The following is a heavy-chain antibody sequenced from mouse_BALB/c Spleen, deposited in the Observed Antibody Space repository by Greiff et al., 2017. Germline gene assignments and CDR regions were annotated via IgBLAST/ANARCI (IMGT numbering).Heavy chain of an antibody. Sequence: EVKVVESGGGLVQPGGSMKLSCVASGFTFSNYWMNWVRQSPEKGLEWVAEIRLKSNNYATHYAESVKGRFTISRDDSKSSVYLQMNNLRAEDTGIYYCTRSYDYDGYAMDYWGQGTSVTVSS. CDR1: GFTFSNYW. CDR2: IRLKSNNYAT. V-gene: IGHV6-6*02. D-gene: IGHD2-4*01. J-gene: IGHJ4*01. CDR3: TRSYDYDGYAMDY.